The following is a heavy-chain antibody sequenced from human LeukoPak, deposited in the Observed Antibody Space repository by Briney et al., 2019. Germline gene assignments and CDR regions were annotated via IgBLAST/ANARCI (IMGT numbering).Heavy chain of an antibody. CDR3: AKEKSEYDFWSGYYYY. CDR1: GFTFSSYA. J-gene: IGHJ4*02. Sequence: GGSLRLSCAASGFTFSSYAMSWVRQAPGKGLEWVSAISGSGGSTYYADSVKGRFTISRDNSKNTLYLQMNSLRAEDTAVYYCAKEKSEYDFWSGYYYYWGQGTLVTVSS. CDR2: ISGSGGST. D-gene: IGHD3-3*01. V-gene: IGHV3-23*01.